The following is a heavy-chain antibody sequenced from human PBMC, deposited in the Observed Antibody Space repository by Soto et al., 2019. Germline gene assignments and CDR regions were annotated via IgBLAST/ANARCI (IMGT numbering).Heavy chain of an antibody. J-gene: IGHJ4*02. D-gene: IGHD6-13*01. Sequence: EVQLLESGGGLVQPGGSLRLSCAASGFTFSSYAMSWVRQAPGKGLEWVSTISASGGGTYYADSVKGRFTISRDNSKNTLYLQMNSLRAEDTAVYYCAKGGSRRSYFDYWGEGTLVTVSS. CDR1: GFTFSSYA. CDR2: ISASGGGT. CDR3: AKGGSRRSYFDY. V-gene: IGHV3-23*01.